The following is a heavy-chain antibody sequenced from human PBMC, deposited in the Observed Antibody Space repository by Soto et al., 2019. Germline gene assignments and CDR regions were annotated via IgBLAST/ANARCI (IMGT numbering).Heavy chain of an antibody. CDR3: AKASSGYQKAYYYGMDV. Sequence: PGGSLRLSCAASGFTFSSYAMSWVRQAPGKGLEWVSAISGSGGSTYYADSVKGRFTISRDNSKNTLYLQMNSLRAEDTAVYYCAKASSGYQKAYYYGMDVWGQGTTVTVSS. V-gene: IGHV3-23*01. J-gene: IGHJ6*02. CDR1: GFTFSSYA. D-gene: IGHD3-22*01. CDR2: ISGSGGST.